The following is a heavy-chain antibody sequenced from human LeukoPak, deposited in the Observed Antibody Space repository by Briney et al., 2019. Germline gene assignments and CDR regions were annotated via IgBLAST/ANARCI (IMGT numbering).Heavy chain of an antibody. CDR3: ARGGAARLHFQN. D-gene: IGHD6-6*01. J-gene: IGHJ1*01. CDR2: IYYSGST. Sequence: SETLSLTCTVSGGSISSYYWSWIRQPPGKGLEWIGYIYYSGSTNYNPSLKSRVTLSVDTSKNQFSLNLNSVTAADTAVYYCARGGAARLHFQNWGQGTLVTVSS. V-gene: IGHV4-59*01. CDR1: GGSISSYY.